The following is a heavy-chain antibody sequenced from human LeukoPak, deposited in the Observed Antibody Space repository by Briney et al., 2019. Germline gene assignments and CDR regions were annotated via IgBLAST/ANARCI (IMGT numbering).Heavy chain of an antibody. V-gene: IGHV3-30*02. CDR3: AKVPYSSSDGDFDY. CDR1: GFTFNNYG. CDR2: IRYDGSNK. Sequence: GGSLRLSCAASGFTFNNYGMHWVRQAPGKGLEWVAFIRYDGSNKYYADFLEGRFTISRDNSKNTLYLQMNSLRAEDTAVYYCAKVPYSSSDGDFDYWGQGTLVTVSS. J-gene: IGHJ4*02. D-gene: IGHD6-13*01.